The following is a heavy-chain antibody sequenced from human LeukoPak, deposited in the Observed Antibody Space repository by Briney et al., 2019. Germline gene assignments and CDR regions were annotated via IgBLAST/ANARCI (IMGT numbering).Heavy chain of an antibody. D-gene: IGHD6-13*01. Sequence: PSETLSLTCTVSGGSISSYYWSWIRQPPGKGLEWFGYIYYSGSTNYNPSLKSRVTISVDTSKNQFSLKLSSVTAADTAVYYCARGDSRSWYYFDYWGQGTLVTVSS. CDR2: IYYSGST. J-gene: IGHJ4*02. V-gene: IGHV4-59*01. CDR1: GGSISSYY. CDR3: ARGDSRSWYYFDY.